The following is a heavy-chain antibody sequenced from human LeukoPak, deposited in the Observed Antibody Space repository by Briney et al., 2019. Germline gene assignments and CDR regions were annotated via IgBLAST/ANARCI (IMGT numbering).Heavy chain of an antibody. J-gene: IGHJ4*02. Sequence: PSETLSLTCTVSGGSISSGSYYWSWIRQPAGKGLEWIGRIYTSGSTNYNPSLKSRVTISVDTSKNQFSLKLSSVTAADTAVYYCAREYSGSYPLLDYWGQGTLVTVSS. CDR1: GGSISSGSYY. CDR3: AREYSGSYPLLDY. V-gene: IGHV4-61*02. D-gene: IGHD1-26*01. CDR2: IYTSGST.